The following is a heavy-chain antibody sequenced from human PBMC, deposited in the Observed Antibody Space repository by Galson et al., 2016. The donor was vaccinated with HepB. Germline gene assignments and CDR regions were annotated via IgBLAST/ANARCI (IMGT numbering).Heavy chain of an antibody. J-gene: IGHJ4*02. D-gene: IGHD6-13*01. CDR1: GFAFSVYG. V-gene: IGHV3-23*01. CDR3: ARLRFSSSWYKDY. Sequence: SLRLSCAASGFAFSVYGMTWVRQAPRKGLEWVSAISTSGSGTDYADSVKGRFTISRDNSKNTLYLQMNSLRAEDTAVYYCARLRFSSSWYKDYWGQGTLVTVSS. CDR2: ISTSGSGT.